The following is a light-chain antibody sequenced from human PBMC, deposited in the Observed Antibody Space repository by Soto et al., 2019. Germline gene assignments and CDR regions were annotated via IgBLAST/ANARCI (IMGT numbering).Light chain of an antibody. CDR3: QQYNNWPPVT. CDR1: QSVSSY. CDR2: DAS. J-gene: IGKJ1*01. V-gene: IGKV3D-15*01. Sequence: DIVMTQSPDSLAVSLGERATINCKSSQSVSSYLAWYQQKPGQAPRLLIYDASNRATGIPSRFSGSGSGTEFTLTISSLQSEDFAVYYCQQYNNWPPVTFGQGTKVDIK.